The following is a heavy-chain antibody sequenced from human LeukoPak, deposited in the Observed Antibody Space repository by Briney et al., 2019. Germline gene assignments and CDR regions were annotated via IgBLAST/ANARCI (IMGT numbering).Heavy chain of an antibody. V-gene: IGHV4-59*12. CDR1: GGSISSFY. D-gene: IGHD3-10*01. J-gene: IGHJ4*02. CDR2: IYYSGTT. Sequence: PSETLSLTCTVSGGSISSFYWTWIRQPPGKGLEWIGYIYYSGTTNYNPSLKSRVTISVDTSKNQFSLKLSSVTAADTAVYYCERGRVRRFLGFDYWGQGTLVTVSS. CDR3: ERGRVRRFLGFDY.